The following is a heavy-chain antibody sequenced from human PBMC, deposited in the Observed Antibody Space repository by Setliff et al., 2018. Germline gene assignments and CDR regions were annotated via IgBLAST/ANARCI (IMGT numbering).Heavy chain of an antibody. V-gene: IGHV1-18*01. J-gene: IGHJ4*02. CDR2: ISTYTGNT. D-gene: IGHD2-8*01. CDR3: SRLVRYCTTTTCQRASGAEF. Sequence: ASVQISCKASGYTFTSSGITWVRQAPGQGLEWMGWISTYTGNTNYAQKLQGRITMTTDTSTSTAYMELRSLTSDDTAVYYCSRLVRYCTTTTCQRASGAEFWGQGTLVTAPQ. CDR1: GYTFTSSG.